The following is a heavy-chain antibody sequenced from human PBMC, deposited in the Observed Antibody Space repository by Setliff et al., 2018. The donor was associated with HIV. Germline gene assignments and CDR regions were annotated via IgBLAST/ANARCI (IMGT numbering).Heavy chain of an antibody. V-gene: IGHV3-48*01. D-gene: IGHD3-22*01. Sequence: PGGSLRLSCAASGFTFSNYWMSWIRQAPGKGLEWISHIRGKSDIIKYAESVMGRFTISRDNAKNSLYLEMNSLRAEDTAIYYCARDYNYIFDSWGQGVLVTVSS. J-gene: IGHJ4*02. CDR3: ARDYNYIFDS. CDR1: GFTFSNYW. CDR2: IRGKSDII.